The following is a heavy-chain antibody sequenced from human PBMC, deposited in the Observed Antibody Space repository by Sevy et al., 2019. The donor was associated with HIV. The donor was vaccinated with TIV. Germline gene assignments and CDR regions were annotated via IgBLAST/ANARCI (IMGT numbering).Heavy chain of an antibody. CDR2: IYYNGHI. Sequence: SETLSLTCTVSGGSITSLYWNWIRQPPGKGLKWIANIYYNGHINYNPSLKSRVTLSLDTSKSQFSLRLSSVTAADTAMYYCAGENAWGRGYSWGQGTLVTVSS. D-gene: IGHD1-26*01. CDR1: GGSITSLY. CDR3: AGENAWGRGYS. V-gene: IGHV4-59*08. J-gene: IGHJ4*02.